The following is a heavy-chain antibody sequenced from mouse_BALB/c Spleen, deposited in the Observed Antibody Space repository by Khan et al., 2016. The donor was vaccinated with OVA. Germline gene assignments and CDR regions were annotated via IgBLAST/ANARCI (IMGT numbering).Heavy chain of an antibody. J-gene: IGHJ2*02. D-gene: IGHD1-1*01. CDR3: ARVYGGDFDY. CDR1: GYSITTDYA. V-gene: IGHV3-2*02. Sequence: EVQLVESGPGLVKPSQSLSLTCTVTGYSITTDYAWNWIRQFPGNKLEWMGFISYSGNTKYNPSLKSRISITQDTSKNQFFLQLNSVTTEETASYYGARVYGGDFDYWGQGTSLPVSS. CDR2: ISYSGNT.